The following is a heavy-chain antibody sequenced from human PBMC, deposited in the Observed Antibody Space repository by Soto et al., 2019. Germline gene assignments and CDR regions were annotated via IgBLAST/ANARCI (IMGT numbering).Heavy chain of an antibody. J-gene: IGHJ6*04. D-gene: IGHD3-3*01. CDR2: INPNSGGT. V-gene: IGHV1-2*04. CDR1: GETLTLYY. Sequence: PVEVACTGSGETLTLYYMPLVRQSPGQGLEWMGWINPNSGGTNYAQKFRGWVNMTRDTSISTAYMELSRLRSDDTAVYYCATGFWTGDGLRRRDVWAEGSTVTTSS. CDR3: ATGFWTGDGLRRRDV.